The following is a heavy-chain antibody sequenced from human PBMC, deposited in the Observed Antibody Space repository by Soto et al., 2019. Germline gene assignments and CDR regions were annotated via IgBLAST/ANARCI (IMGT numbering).Heavy chain of an antibody. Sequence: GASVKVSCKASGYTFTSYYMHWVRQAPGQGLEWMGIINPSGGSTSYAQKFQGRVTMTRDTSTSTVYMELSSLRSEDTAVYYCARDTSGSYYDSVDYYGMDVWGQGTTVTVSS. CDR2: INPSGGST. CDR1: GYTFTSYY. V-gene: IGHV1-46*01. D-gene: IGHD1-26*01. CDR3: ARDTSGSYYDSVDYYGMDV. J-gene: IGHJ6*02.